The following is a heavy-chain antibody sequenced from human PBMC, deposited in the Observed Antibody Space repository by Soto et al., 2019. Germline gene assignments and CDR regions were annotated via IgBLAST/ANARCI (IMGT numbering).Heavy chain of an antibody. V-gene: IGHV4-34*01. CDR1: GGSFSGYY. CDR2: IDHSGTT. J-gene: IGHJ5*02. CDR3: ARGGYCSGGSCYLRGSYFDT. D-gene: IGHD2-15*01. Sequence: QVQIQQWGAGLLKPSETLSLTCAVYGGSFSGYYWSWVRQPPGEGLEWIGEIDHSGTTNYNPPLKSRVTLSVDTSKNQFSLKLSSVTAADTAVYYCARGGYCSGGSCYLRGSYFDTWGRGTLVTVSS.